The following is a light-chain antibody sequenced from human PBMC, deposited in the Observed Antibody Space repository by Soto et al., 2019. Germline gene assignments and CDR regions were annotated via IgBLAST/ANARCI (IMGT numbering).Light chain of an antibody. CDR2: AAS. CDR1: QGISSY. Sequence: DIQLTQSPSFLSASVGDRVTITCRASQGISSYLAWYQQKPGKAPKLLIYAASTLQSGVPSRFSGSGSGTEFTLTISILQPEDFATYYCQQLNSYPRVTFGEGTKVEIK. J-gene: IGKJ4*01. CDR3: QQLNSYPRVT. V-gene: IGKV1-9*01.